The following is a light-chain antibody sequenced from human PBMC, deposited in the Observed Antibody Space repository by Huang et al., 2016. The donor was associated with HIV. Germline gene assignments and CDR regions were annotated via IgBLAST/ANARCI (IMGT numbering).Light chain of an antibody. V-gene: IGKV3-20*01. CDR3: QHYDSFT. CDR1: QNLSNTQ. CDR2: GAS. J-gene: IGKJ3*01. Sequence: EIVLTQSPATLSLSTGERATFSCRASQNLSNTQLAWYQQGVGQPPRLLVFGASTRASGIPDRFTGSVSGADFTLSISSLEPGDFAVYYCQHYDSFTFGPGTTVEMK.